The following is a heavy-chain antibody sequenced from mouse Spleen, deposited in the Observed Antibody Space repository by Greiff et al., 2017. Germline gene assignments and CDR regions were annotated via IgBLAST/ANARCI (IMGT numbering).Heavy chain of an antibody. CDR2: INPSNGRT. J-gene: IGHJ4*01. CDR1: GYTFTSYW. Sequence: QVQLQQPGAELVKPGASVKLSCKASGYTFTSYWMHWVKQRPGQGLEWIGEINPSNGRTNYNEKFKSKATLTVDKSSSTAYMQLSSLTSEDSAVYYCARKDYGSSFDYAMDYWGQGTSVTVSS. CDR3: ARKDYGSSFDYAMDY. D-gene: IGHD1-1*01. V-gene: IGHV1S81*02.